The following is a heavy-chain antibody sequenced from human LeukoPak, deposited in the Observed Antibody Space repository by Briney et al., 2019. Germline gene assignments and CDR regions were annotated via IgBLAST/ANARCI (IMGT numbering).Heavy chain of an antibody. Sequence: RRSLILSCAASGFRFCTYAMTWVPQAPGKGLEYVSTINAVDADTYYADSVKGRFTVSRDNSKNTLYLQMNSLRVDDTAVYYCAKQFLDANWGPGTLVTVSS. CDR1: GFRFCTYA. J-gene: IGHJ4*02. D-gene: IGHD2-21*01. CDR2: INAVDADT. V-gene: IGHV3-23*01. CDR3: AKQFLDAN.